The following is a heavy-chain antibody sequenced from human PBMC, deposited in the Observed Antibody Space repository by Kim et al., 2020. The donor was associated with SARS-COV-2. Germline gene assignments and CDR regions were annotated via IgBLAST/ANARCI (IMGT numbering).Heavy chain of an antibody. D-gene: IGHD6-19*01. CDR3: AKEGGLIAVAGAFDY. V-gene: IGHV3-33*06. Sequence: DSGKGRFTISRDNSKNTLYLQMNSLRAEDTAVYYSAKEGGLIAVAGAFDYWGQGTLVTVSS. J-gene: IGHJ4*02.